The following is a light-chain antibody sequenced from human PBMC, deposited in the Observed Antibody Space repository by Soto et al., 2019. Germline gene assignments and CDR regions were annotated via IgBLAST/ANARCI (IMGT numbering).Light chain of an antibody. CDR1: QSISSW. CDR2: KAS. J-gene: IGKJ1*01. V-gene: IGKV1-5*03. Sequence: DIQMTQSPSTLSASVGDRVTITCRASQSISSWLAWYQQKPGKAPKLLIYKASSLESRVPSRFSGSGSGTEFTLTISSLQPDDLATYYCQQYNSLPATFGQGTKVEIK. CDR3: QQYNSLPAT.